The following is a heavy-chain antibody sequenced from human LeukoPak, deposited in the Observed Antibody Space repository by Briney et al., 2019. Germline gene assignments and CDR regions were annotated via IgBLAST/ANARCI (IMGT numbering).Heavy chain of an antibody. CDR3: ARADRLHGGPYLIGP. CDR2: INPNSGGT. Sequence: ASVKVSCKTSGYSFTDYYMHWVRQAPGQGLEWMGWINPNSGGTSSAQKFQGRVTMTRDTSISTVYMEVSWLTSDDTAIYYCARADRLHGGPYLIGPWGQGTLVTVYS. CDR1: GYSFTDYY. D-gene: IGHD2-21*01. V-gene: IGHV1-2*02. J-gene: IGHJ5*02.